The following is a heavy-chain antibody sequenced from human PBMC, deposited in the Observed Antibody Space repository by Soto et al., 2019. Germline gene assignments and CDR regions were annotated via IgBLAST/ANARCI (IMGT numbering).Heavy chain of an antibody. CDR1: GGSISSYY. CDR3: ARLPRHYYYYYGMDV. Sequence: ETLSLTCTVSGGSISSYYWSWIRQPPGKGLEWIGYIYYSGSTNYNPSLKSRVTISVDTSKNQFSLKLNSVTAADTAVYYCARLPRHYYYYYGMDVWGQGTTVTVSS. CDR2: IYYSGST. J-gene: IGHJ6*02. V-gene: IGHV4-59*08.